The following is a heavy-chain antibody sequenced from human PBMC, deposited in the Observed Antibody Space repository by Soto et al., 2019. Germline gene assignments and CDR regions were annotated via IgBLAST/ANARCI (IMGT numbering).Heavy chain of an antibody. J-gene: IGHJ4*02. V-gene: IGHV4-39*01. CDR3: ARHFSVEYFDF. CDR1: GDSLTPNRYF. CDR2: IYYSGTT. Sequence: PSEDLSPPCTVSGDSLTPNRYFWGRIRQPPGRGLERIGSIYYSGTTYYNPSLKSRVTISVDRSKNQFSLKLSSVTAADTAVYYCARHFSVEYFDFWGPGALVTVSS.